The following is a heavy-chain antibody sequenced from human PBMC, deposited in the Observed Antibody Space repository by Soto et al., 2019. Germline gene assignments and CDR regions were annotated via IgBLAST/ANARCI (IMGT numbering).Heavy chain of an antibody. D-gene: IGHD3-22*01. Sequence: EVQLVESGGGLIQPGGSLRLSCAASGFTFSSNDTNWVRQAPGKGLEWVSLIYSGGSTYYADSVKGRFTISRDNSKHTSYLQMSSLRAEDTAVYYCATRPLLPGAPWGQGTMVTVSS. CDR1: GFTFSSND. V-gene: IGHV3-53*01. CDR3: ATRPLLPGAP. J-gene: IGHJ3*01. CDR2: IYSGGST.